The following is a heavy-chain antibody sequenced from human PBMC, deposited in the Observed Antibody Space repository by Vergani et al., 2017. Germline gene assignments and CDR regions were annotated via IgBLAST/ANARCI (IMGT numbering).Heavy chain of an antibody. D-gene: IGHD6-19*01. CDR3: AKGRVAVPGIDDY. Sequence: EVQLLESGGGLVQPGGSLRLSCAASGFTFSRYAMRWVRQAPGKGLEWVSAISGSGGSTFYADPVKGRFTISRDNSKNTLYLQMNSLRAEDTAVYYCAKGRVAVPGIDDYWGQGTLVTVSS. J-gene: IGHJ4*02. CDR2: ISGSGGST. CDR1: GFTFSRYA. V-gene: IGHV3-23*01.